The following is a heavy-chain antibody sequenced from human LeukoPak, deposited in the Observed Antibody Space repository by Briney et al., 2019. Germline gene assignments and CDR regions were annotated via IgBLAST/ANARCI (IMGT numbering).Heavy chain of an antibody. V-gene: IGHV4-4*02. D-gene: IGHD2-2*01. Sequence: PSGTLSLTCAVSGGSISSNNWWNWVRQPPGKGLEWIGEIYHAGTTNYNPSLKSRITISVDNSRSQFSLKLTSVTAADTAVYFCLRIYCSSTSCHYFDYWGQGTLVTVSS. CDR3: LRIYCSSTSCHYFDY. CDR2: IYHAGTT. CDR1: GGSISSNNW. J-gene: IGHJ4*02.